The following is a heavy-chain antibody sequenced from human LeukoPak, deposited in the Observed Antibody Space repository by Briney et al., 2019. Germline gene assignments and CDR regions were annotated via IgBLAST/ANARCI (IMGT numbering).Heavy chain of an antibody. CDR2: IRSDGSKK. D-gene: IGHD3-3*01. CDR3: AREITDFSVYYYYMDV. CDR1: GFIFSNYG. V-gene: IGHV3-30*02. Sequence: GSLRLSCAASGFIFSNYGMDWARQAPGKGLEWVAFIRSDGSKKYYPASVKGRFTIYRDNSKNTLYLQMNSLRAEDTAVYYCAREITDFSVYYYYMDVWGKGTTVTVSS. J-gene: IGHJ6*03.